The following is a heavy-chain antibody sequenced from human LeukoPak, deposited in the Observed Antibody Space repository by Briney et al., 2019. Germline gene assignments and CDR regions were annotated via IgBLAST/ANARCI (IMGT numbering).Heavy chain of an antibody. CDR2: INHSGST. D-gene: IGHD3-16*01. V-gene: IGHV4-34*01. Sequence: SETLSLTCAVYGGSFSGYYWSWIRQPPGKGLEWIGEINHSGSTNYNPSLKSRVTISVDTSKNQFSLKLSSVTAADTAVYYCARGRGGTYYYYGMDVWGQGTTVTVSS. CDR3: ARGRGGTYYYYGMDV. J-gene: IGHJ6*02. CDR1: GGSFSGYY.